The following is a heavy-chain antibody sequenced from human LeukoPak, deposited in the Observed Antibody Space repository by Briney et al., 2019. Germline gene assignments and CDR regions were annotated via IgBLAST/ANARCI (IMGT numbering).Heavy chain of an antibody. CDR2: INHSGST. Sequence: KPSETLSLTCAVYGGSFSGYYWSWIRQPPGKGLEWIGEINHSGSTSYNSSLKSRVTISVDTSKNQFSLKLSSVTAADTAVYYCARGGYYDRSGNSYKFGFDMWGQGTMVTVSS. J-gene: IGHJ3*02. CDR3: ARGGYYDRSGNSYKFGFDM. D-gene: IGHD3-22*01. V-gene: IGHV4-34*01. CDR1: GGSFSGYY.